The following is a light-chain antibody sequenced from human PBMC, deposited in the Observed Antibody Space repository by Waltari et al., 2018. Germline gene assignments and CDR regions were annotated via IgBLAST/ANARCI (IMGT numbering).Light chain of an antibody. CDR1: QSVSNN. Sequence: EIVMTQSPAILSVSPGERATLSCRASQSVSNNLAWYQQKPGQAPRLLIYGASTRATGVPARFSCSGSGTEFTLTISSLQSEDFAVYYCQQCNDWPRTFGQGTKVEIK. CDR3: QQCNDWPRT. CDR2: GAS. J-gene: IGKJ1*01. V-gene: IGKV3D-15*01.